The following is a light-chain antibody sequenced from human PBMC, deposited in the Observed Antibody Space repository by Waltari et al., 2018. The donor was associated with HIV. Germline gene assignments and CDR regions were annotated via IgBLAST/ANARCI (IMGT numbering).Light chain of an antibody. CDR1: NIGTKS. V-gene: IGLV3-21*04. J-gene: IGLJ2*01. CDR3: QLWDSSSDHVI. Sequence: PPSVSVAPGKTARITCGGNNIGTKSVHWYQQKPGQAPVLVIYYDSDRPSGIPERFSGSNSGNTATLIISRVEAGDEADYYCQLWDSSSDHVIFGGGTKLTVL. CDR2: YDS.